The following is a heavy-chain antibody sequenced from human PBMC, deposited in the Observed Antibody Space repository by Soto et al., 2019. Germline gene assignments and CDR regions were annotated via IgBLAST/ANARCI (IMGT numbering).Heavy chain of an antibody. D-gene: IGHD6-13*01. V-gene: IGHV3-11*06. Sequence: QVELVESGGGLVKPGGSLRLSCVVSGFTFSDYFMNWIRQAPGKGLEWVSYISSSSSYTKYADSVKGRFTISRDNAKNSLYLQMNSLRAEDTAVYYCASSYSSRFQHWGQGTLVTVSS. CDR1: GFTFSDYF. J-gene: IGHJ1*01. CDR2: ISSSSSYT. CDR3: ASSYSSRFQH.